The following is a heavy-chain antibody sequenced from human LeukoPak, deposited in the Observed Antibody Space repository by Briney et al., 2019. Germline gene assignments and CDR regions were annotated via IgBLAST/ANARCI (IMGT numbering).Heavy chain of an antibody. J-gene: IGHJ4*02. Sequence: PGGSLRLSCAASGFIFSNYWMTWVRQAPGKGLEWVSYISSSSSTIYYADSVKGRFTISRDNAKNSLYLQMNSLRAEDTAVYYCARDGIAAAGLFDYWGQGTLVTVSS. CDR2: ISSSSSTI. V-gene: IGHV3-48*01. CDR3: ARDGIAAAGLFDY. D-gene: IGHD6-13*01. CDR1: GFIFSNYW.